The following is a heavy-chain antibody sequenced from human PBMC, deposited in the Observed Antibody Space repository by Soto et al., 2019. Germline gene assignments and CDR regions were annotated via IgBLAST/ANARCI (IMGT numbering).Heavy chain of an antibody. CDR2: ITNSGGST. D-gene: IGHD3-22*01. CDR1: GFTFSSYA. CDR3: AKNYDNTAYSVFDY. Sequence: GGSLRLSCAASGFTFSSYAMSWVRQAPGKGLEWVSGITNSGGSTYYADSVKGRFTISRDNSKDTLYLQMNRLRAEDTAVYYCAKNYDNTAYSVFDYCGQATLVTVSS. J-gene: IGHJ4*02. V-gene: IGHV3-23*01.